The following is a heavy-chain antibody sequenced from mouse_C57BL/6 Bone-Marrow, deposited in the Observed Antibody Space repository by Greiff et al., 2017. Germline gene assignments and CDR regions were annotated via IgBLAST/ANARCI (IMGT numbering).Heavy chain of an antibody. J-gene: IGHJ4*01. D-gene: IGHD4-1*01. CDR3: ARDPYWAMDY. CDR1: GFTFTDSY. Sequence: EVHLVESGGGLVQPGGSLSLSCAASGFTFTDSYMSWVRQPPGKALEWLGFIRNKANGYTTEYSASVKGRFTISRDNSQSILYLQMNALRAEDSATYYCARDPYWAMDYWGQGTSVTVSS. V-gene: IGHV7-3*01. CDR2: IRNKANGYTT.